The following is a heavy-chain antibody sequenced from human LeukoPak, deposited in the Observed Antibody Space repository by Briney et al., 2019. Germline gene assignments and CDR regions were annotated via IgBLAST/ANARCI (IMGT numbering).Heavy chain of an antibody. CDR3: ARDSAAHGGY. V-gene: IGHV3-7*03. J-gene: IGHJ4*02. Sequence: PGGSLRLSCVVSEFNFRSYWMSWVRQTPGKGLEWVANIKQDGSDKYYVDSVKGRFIISRDNAKNSLYLQMNSLRDEDTAVYYCARDSAAHGGYWGQGTPVIVSS. CDR2: IKQDGSDK. CDR1: EFNFRSYW. D-gene: IGHD6-25*01.